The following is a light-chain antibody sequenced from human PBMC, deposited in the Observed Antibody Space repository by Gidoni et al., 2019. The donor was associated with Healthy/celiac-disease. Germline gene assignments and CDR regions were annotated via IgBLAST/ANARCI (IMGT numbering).Light chain of an antibody. CDR3: QQYNNSPPYT. CDR2: GAS. CDR1: QSVSSN. Sequence: EIVMTQSPATLSVSPGERATLSCRASQSVSSNLAWYQQKPGQAPRLLIYGASTRATGIPARFSGSGSGTEFTLTISSLQSEDFAVYYCQQYNNSPPYTFGQXTKLEIK. J-gene: IGKJ2*01. V-gene: IGKV3-15*01.